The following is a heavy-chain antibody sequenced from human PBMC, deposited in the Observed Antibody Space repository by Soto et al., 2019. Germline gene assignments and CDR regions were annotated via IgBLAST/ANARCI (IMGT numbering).Heavy chain of an antibody. CDR1: GFIFRDYW. CDR2: ISPEGSEK. V-gene: IGHV3-7*03. CDR3: ARARIDY. Sequence: EVQLVESGGGLVQPGGSLRLSCAVSGFIFRDYWLTWVRQAPGKGLEWVATISPEGSEKYYVDSLKGRFTISRDNAKNSLYLQRISLRAEDTALYYCARARIDYWGRGTLITVSS. J-gene: IGHJ4*02.